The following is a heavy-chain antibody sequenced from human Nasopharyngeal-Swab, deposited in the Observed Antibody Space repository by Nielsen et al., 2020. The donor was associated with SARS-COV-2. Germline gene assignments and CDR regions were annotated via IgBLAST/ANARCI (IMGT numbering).Heavy chain of an antibody. J-gene: IGHJ6*03. CDR1: GGSISSSCYY. CDR3: ARVYYYYYYMDV. Sequence: SETLSLTCTFSGGSISSSCYYWGWIRQPPGKGLEWIGYIYYSGSTYYNPSLKSRVTISVDTSKNQYSLKLISVTAADTAVYYCARVYYYYYYMDVWGKGTTVTVSS. V-gene: IGHV4-30-4*08. CDR2: IYYSGST.